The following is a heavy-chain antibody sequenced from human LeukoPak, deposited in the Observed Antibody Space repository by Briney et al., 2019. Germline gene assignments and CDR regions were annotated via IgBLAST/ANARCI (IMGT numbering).Heavy chain of an antibody. V-gene: IGHV4-34*01. CDR3: ARDAFDY. Sequence: SETLSLTCAVYGGSFSGYYWSWIRQPPGKGLEWIGEINHSGSTNYNPSLKSRVTISVDTSKNQFSLKLSSVTAADTAVYYCARDAFDYWGQGTLVTVSS. J-gene: IGHJ4*02. CDR2: INHSGST. CDR1: GGSFSGYY.